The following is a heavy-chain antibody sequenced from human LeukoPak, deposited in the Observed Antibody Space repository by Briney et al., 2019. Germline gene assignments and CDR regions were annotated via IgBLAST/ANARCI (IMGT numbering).Heavy chain of an antibody. J-gene: IGHJ4*02. D-gene: IGHD3-22*01. V-gene: IGHV4-39*07. CDR1: GGSISSSSSY. CDR2: IYYSGNT. CDR3: AGDYFDSSGYYYVDY. Sequence: SETLSLTCTVSGGSISSSSSYWGWVRQPPGKGLEWIGSIYYSGNTYYNPSLKSRVTISVDTSKNQFSLKLSSVTAADTAVYYCAGDYFDSSGYYYVDYWGQGTLVTVSS.